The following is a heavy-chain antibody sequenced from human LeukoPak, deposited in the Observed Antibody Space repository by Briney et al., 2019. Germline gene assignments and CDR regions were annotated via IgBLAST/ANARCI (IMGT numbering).Heavy chain of an antibody. Sequence: SETLSLTCSVSGGSIGSYPWSWIRQPPGKGLEWIGFLFPNGTTKFNASLRSRVTLSLDTSKKQLSLRLTSVTAADTAVYYCAVVGNYVFNYWGQGTLVTVSS. CDR2: LFPNGTT. D-gene: IGHD1-7*01. CDR1: GGSIGSYP. V-gene: IGHV4-59*03. J-gene: IGHJ4*02. CDR3: AVVGNYVFNY.